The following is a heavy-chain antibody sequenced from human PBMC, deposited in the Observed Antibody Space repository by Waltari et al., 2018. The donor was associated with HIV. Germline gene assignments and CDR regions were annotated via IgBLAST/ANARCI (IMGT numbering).Heavy chain of an antibody. D-gene: IGHD1-1*01. CDR3: AKDKGGVTYIFDY. CDR2: ISYDGSNK. Sequence: PGRSLRLSCAASGFPFSSYGMHWVRQAPGKGLEWVAVISYDGSNKYYADAVKGRFTISRDNSKNTLDLQMNSLRAEDTAVYYCAKDKGGVTYIFDYWGQGTLVTVSS. CDR1: GFPFSSYG. J-gene: IGHJ4*02. V-gene: IGHV3-30*18.